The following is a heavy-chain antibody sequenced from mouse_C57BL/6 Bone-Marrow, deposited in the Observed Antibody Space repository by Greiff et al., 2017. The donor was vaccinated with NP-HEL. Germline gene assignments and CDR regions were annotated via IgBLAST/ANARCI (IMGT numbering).Heavy chain of an antibody. CDR3: ARSYYYGSRYDYAMDY. D-gene: IGHD1-1*01. CDR1: GYTFTSYW. J-gene: IGHJ4*01. CDR2: INPSNGGT. Sequence: QVQLQQPGTELVKPGASVKLSCKASGYTFTSYWMHWVKQRPGQGLEWIGNINPSNGGTNYNEKFKSKATLTVDKSSSTAYMQLSSLTSEDSAVYYCARSYYYGSRYDYAMDYWGQGTSVTVPS. V-gene: IGHV1-53*01.